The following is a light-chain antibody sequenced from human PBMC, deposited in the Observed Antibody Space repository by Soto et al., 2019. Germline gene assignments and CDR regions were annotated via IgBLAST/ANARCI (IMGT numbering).Light chain of an antibody. CDR3: QSHDLSLSGWV. CDR1: SSNIGAGYD. CDR2: GNS. Sequence: QSVLTQPPSVSGAPGQRVTISCTGSSSNIGAGYDVHWYQQLPGTAPKLLIYGNSNRPSGVPDRFSGSKSGTSPSLTITGVQAEDVPGHYPQSHDLSLSGWVFGGGTQLTVL. J-gene: IGLJ3*02. V-gene: IGLV1-40*01.